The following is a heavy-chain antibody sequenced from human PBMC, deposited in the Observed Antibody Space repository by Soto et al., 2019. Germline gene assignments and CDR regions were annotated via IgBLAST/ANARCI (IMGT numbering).Heavy chain of an antibody. Sequence: GGSLRLSCAASGFTFSSYAMSWVRQAPGKGLEWVSAIRGSGASTYYADSVKGRFTISRDNSKNTLYLQMSSLRAEDTAVYYCAKVPWSDLKTWGQGTLVTVSS. CDR2: IRGSGAST. D-gene: IGHD2-15*01. V-gene: IGHV3-23*01. J-gene: IGHJ5*02. CDR3: AKVPWSDLKT. CDR1: GFTFSSYA.